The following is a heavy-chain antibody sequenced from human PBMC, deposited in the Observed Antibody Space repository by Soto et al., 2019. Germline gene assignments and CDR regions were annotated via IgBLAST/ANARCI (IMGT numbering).Heavy chain of an antibody. Sequence: GGSLRLSCIGSGFRFSDYGMHWVRQAPGKGLEWVAMMSFDGTYKYSADSVKGRFIISRDNSKNTLFLQMNSLRAEDTAVYYCAKDRRDGEYNSVYDFWGQGTLVTVSS. CDR3: AKDRRDGEYNSVYDF. CDR1: GFRFSDYG. J-gene: IGHJ4*02. D-gene: IGHD4-17*01. V-gene: IGHV3-30*18. CDR2: MSFDGTYK.